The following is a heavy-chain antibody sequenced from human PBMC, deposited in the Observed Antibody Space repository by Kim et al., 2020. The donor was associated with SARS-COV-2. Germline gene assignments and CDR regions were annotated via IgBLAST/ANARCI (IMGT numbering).Heavy chain of an antibody. J-gene: IGHJ4*02. CDR3: ARPRGSSWYVDY. CDR2: LVSSSSYI. CDR1: GFTLSSYS. D-gene: IGHD6-13*01. Sequence: GGSLRLSCATSGFTLSSYSMIWVRQAPGKGLEWVSSLVSSSSYIFYADSVKGRFTISRDNAKNSLYLQMNSLRAEDTAVYYCARPRGSSWYVDYWGQGTLVTVSS. V-gene: IGHV3-21*01.